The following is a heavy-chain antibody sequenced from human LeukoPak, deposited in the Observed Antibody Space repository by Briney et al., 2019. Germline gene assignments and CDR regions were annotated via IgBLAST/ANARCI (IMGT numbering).Heavy chain of an antibody. CDR3: ARGGEVVGHY. CDR1: GFTFSSYA. V-gene: IGHV3-30-3*01. D-gene: IGHD6-19*01. J-gene: IGHJ4*02. CDR2: ISYDGSNK. Sequence: GGSLRLSCAASGFTFSSYAMHWVRQAPGKGLEWVAVISYDGSNKYYADSVKGRFTISRDNSKNTLYLQMNSLRARDTAVYYCARGGEVVGHYWGQGTLVTVSS.